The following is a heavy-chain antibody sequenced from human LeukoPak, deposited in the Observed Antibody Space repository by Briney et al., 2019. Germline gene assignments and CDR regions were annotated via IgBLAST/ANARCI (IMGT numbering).Heavy chain of an antibody. Sequence: GGSLRLSCAASGLTFSSYSMNWVRQAPGKGLEWVSSISNSSSYIYYADSVKGRFTISRDNAKNSLYLQMNSLRAEDTAVYYCARARSKRNIVVVPARYGMDVWGKGTTVTVSS. J-gene: IGHJ6*04. D-gene: IGHD2-2*01. CDR2: ISNSSSYI. V-gene: IGHV3-21*01. CDR1: GLTFSSYS. CDR3: ARARSKRNIVVVPARYGMDV.